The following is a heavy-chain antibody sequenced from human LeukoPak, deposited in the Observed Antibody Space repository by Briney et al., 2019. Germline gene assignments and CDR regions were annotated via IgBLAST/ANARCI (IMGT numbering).Heavy chain of an antibody. V-gene: IGHV3-23*01. CDR1: GFTFSNAW. CDR3: GRAYDFSRH. CDR2: ISGSGDIT. J-gene: IGHJ4*02. Sequence: GGSLRLSCAASGFTFSNAWMSWVRQAPGKGLEWVSAISGSGDITYYADSVKGRFTISRDNSKKTLYLQMNSLRAEDTALYYCGRAYDFSRHWGQGTLVTVPS. D-gene: IGHD3-3*01.